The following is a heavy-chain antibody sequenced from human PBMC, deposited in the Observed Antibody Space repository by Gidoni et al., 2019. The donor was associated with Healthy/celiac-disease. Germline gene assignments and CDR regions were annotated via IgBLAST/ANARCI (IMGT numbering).Heavy chain of an antibody. CDR2: ISSSSSYI. D-gene: IGHD3-3*01. CDR3: ARVMYDFWSGYSGVYYYYGMDV. J-gene: IGHJ6*02. V-gene: IGHV3-21*01. CDR1: GFPFSSYS. Sequence: EVQLVESGGGLVKPGGSLRLSCASSGFPFSSYSMTWVRQAPGKGREWVSSISSSSSYIYYADSVKGRFTISRDNAKNSLYLQMNSLRAEDTAVYYCARVMYDFWSGYSGVYYYYGMDVWGQGTTVTVSS.